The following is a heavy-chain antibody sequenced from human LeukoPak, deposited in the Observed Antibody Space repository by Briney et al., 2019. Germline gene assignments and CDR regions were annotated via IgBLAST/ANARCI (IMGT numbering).Heavy chain of an antibody. CDR2: ISGSGGRT. CDR3: AKRYYDYVWGSYPDFDY. CDR1: GFTFSSYA. J-gene: IGHJ4*02. V-gene: IGHV3-23*01. Sequence: PGGSLRLSCAASGFTFSSYAMSWVRQAPGKGLEWASGISGSGGRTYYADSVKGRFTISRDNSKNTLYLQMNSLRAEDTAVYYCAKRYYDYVWGSYPDFDYWGQGTLVTVSS. D-gene: IGHD3-16*01.